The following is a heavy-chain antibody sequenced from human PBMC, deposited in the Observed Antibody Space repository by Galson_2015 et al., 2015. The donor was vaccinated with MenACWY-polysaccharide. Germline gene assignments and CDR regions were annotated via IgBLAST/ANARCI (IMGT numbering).Heavy chain of an antibody. CDR1: GGSISSSSYY. CDR3: ARQGGSGRSHYY. J-gene: IGHJ4*02. Sequence: LSLTCTVFGGSISSSSYYWGWIRQPPGKGLEWIGTIYYGGSTYYNPSLKSRVTISVDTSKNQFSLKLTSVTAADTAVYYCARQGGSGRSHYYWGQGTLVTVSS. CDR2: IYYGGST. D-gene: IGHD3-10*01. V-gene: IGHV4-39*01.